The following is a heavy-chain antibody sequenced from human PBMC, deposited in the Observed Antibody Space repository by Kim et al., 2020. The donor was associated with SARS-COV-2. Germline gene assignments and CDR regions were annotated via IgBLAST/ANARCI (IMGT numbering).Heavy chain of an antibody. V-gene: IGHV4-31*03. J-gene: IGHJ4*02. CDR1: GGSISSGGYY. D-gene: IGHD3-10*01. Sequence: SETLSLTCTVSGGSISSGGYYWSWIRQHPGKGLEWIGYIYYSGSTYYNPSLKSRVTISVDTSKNQFPLKLSSVTAADTAVYYCARDSWPYGSGTYPYWGQGTLVTVSS. CDR2: IYYSGST. CDR3: ARDSWPYGSGTYPY.